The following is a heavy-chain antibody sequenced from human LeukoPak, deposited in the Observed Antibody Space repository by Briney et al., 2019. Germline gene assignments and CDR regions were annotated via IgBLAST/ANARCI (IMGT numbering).Heavy chain of an antibody. CDR2: ISPSGGST. J-gene: IGHJ3*02. Sequence: GSLRLSCAASGFTFSSCAMSWVRQAPGRGLEWVSAISPSGGSTYYADSVKGRFTISRDNSKNTLYLQMHSLRAEDTAVYYCAKRVASVTTSGRAFDIWGQGTMVTVSS. CDR3: AKRVASVTTSGRAFDI. V-gene: IGHV3-23*01. D-gene: IGHD4-17*01. CDR1: GFTFSSCA.